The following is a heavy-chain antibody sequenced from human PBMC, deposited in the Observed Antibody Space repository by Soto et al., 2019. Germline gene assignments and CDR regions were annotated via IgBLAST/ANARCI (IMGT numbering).Heavy chain of an antibody. J-gene: IGHJ6*02. CDR3: AKDRSTVTRYYYYGMDV. D-gene: IGHD4-17*01. CDR2: ISYDGSNK. CDR1: GFTFSSYG. V-gene: IGHV3-30*18. Sequence: QVQLVESGGGVVQPGRSLRLSCAASGFTFSSYGMHWVRQAPGKGLEWVAVISYDGSNKYYADSVKGRFTISRDNSKNTLYLQMNSLRAEDPAVYYCAKDRSTVTRYYYYGMDVWGQGTTVTVSS.